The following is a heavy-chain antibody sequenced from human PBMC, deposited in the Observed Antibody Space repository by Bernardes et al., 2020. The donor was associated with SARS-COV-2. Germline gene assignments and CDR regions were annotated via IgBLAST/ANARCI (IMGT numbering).Heavy chain of an antibody. CDR1: GFSFSSYW. CDR2: INSAGSSI. Sequence: GSLRLSCAASGFSFSSYWMHWVRQAPGKGLVWVSRINSAGSSITYADSVKGRFTISRDNAKNTLYLQLNSLRTEDTAVYYCVRGPSGDYGRFEYWGQGILVIVSS. J-gene: IGHJ4*02. V-gene: IGHV3-74*01. CDR3: VRGPSGDYGRFEY. D-gene: IGHD4-17*01.